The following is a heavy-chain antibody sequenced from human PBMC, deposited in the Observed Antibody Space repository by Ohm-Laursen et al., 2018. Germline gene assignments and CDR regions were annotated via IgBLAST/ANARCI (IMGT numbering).Heavy chain of an antibody. CDR3: ARGQPIDF. V-gene: IGHV1-46*01. CDR2: INTGGGST. J-gene: IGHJ4*02. Sequence: ASVKVSCKASGYTFTSYYMHWVRQAPGQGLEWMGIINTGGGSTSHAQKFQGRLTMTRDTSTSTVYVELSSLRSEDTAMYYCARGQPIDFWGQGTLVTVSS. CDR1: GYTFTSYY.